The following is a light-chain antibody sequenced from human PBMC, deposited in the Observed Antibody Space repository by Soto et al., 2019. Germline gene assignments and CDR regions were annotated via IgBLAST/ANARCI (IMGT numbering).Light chain of an antibody. CDR3: ATWDDTLSGWV. V-gene: IGLV1-47*01. Sequence: QPVLSQPPSASATPGQRVTISCSGSNSNIGTSSVYWFQQLPGTAPKLLIYMNNQRPSGVPDRFSGSKSGTSASLAVSGLRSEDEADYYCATWDDTLSGWVFGGGTKVTVL. CDR2: MNN. CDR1: NSNIGTSS. J-gene: IGLJ3*02.